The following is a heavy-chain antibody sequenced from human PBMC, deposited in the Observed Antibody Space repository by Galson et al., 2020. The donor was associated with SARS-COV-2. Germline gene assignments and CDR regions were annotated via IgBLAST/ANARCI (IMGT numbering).Heavy chain of an antibody. Sequence: GESLKISCKGSGYTFTDYWIGWVRQMPGKGLEWMAIFQPPDADARYSPSFQGQVTIPADWSTNTAYLQWYSLKASDTAMYYCARAPTSVSHPYYFDYWGQGTLVTVSS. CDR3: ARAPTSVSHPYYFDY. D-gene: IGHD1-26*01. CDR2: FQPPDADA. CDR1: GYTFTDYW. J-gene: IGHJ4*02. V-gene: IGHV5-51*01.